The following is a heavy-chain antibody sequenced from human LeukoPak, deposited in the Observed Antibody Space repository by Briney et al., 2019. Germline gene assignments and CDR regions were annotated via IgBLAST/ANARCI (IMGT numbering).Heavy chain of an antibody. CDR1: DFTFSSYA. J-gene: IGHJ4*02. V-gene: IGHV3-30*04. D-gene: IGHD3-9*01. Sequence: HPGGSLRLSCAASDFTFSSYAMHWVRQAPGQGLEWVAVISYDGSDRYYADSVKGRFTISRDNSKNTLFLQMNSLRAEDTAVYYCARSGDYDSYYFDCWGQGTLVTVSS. CDR2: ISYDGSDR. CDR3: ARSGDYDSYYFDC.